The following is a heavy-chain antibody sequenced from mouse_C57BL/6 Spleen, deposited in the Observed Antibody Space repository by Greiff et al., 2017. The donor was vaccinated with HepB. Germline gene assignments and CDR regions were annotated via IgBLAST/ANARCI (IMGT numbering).Heavy chain of an antibody. Sequence: VQLQQSGAELVKPGASVKMSCKASGYTFTSYWITWVKQRPGQGLEWIGDIYPGSGSTNYNEKFKSKATLTVDKSSSTAYMQLSSLTSEDSAVYYCARGAYDGYYDAMDYWGQGTSVTVSS. CDR3: ARGAYDGYYDAMDY. D-gene: IGHD2-3*01. J-gene: IGHJ4*01. CDR1: GYTFTSYW. V-gene: IGHV1-55*01. CDR2: IYPGSGST.